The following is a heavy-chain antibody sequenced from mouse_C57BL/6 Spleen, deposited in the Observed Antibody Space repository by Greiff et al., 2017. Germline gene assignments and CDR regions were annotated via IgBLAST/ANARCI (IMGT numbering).Heavy chain of an antibody. CDR1: GYTFTDYS. CDR2: IYPGSGNT. J-gene: IGHJ4*01. Sequence: VQLQQSGAELVRPGASVKLSCKASGYTFTDYSINWVKQRPGQGLEWIARIYPGSGNTYYNEKFKGKATLTAEKSSSTAYIQLSSLTSELSAVYFCARGFDYYAMDCWGQGTSGTVSS. V-gene: IGHV1-76*01. CDR3: ARGFDYYAMDC.